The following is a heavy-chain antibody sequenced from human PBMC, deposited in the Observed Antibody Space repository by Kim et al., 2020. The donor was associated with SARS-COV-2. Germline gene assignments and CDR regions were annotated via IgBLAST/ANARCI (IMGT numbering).Heavy chain of an antibody. V-gene: IGHV4-39*01. CDR3: ASGRYRY. Sequence: YSGSTYYNPSLKSRVTISVDTSKNQFSLKLSSVTAADTAVYYCASGRYRYWGQGTLVTVSS. CDR2: YSGST. D-gene: IGHD2-15*01. J-gene: IGHJ4*02.